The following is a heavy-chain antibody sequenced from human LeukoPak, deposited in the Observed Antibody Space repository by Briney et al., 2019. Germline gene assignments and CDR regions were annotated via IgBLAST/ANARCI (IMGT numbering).Heavy chain of an antibody. D-gene: IGHD3-22*01. J-gene: IGHJ4*02. CDR3: ARGASSGYVLDY. Sequence: SETLSLTCTVSGGSISSYYWGWIRQPPGKGLEWIGYIYYSGSTNYNPSLKSRVTISVDTSKNQFSLKLSSVTAADTAVYYCARGASSGYVLDYWGQGTLVTVSS. V-gene: IGHV4-59*01. CDR1: GGSISSYY. CDR2: IYYSGST.